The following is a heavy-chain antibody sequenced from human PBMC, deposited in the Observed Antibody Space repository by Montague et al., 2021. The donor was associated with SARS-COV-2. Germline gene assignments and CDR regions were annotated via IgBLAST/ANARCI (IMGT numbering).Heavy chain of an antibody. V-gene: IGHV4-4*07. CDR3: ARGGADYSYAYYHEMDV. CDR1: GASVSTYY. CDR2: LYTSGST. J-gene: IGHJ6*02. D-gene: IGHD3-16*01. Sequence: SETLSLTCTVSGASVSTYYWSWIRQPAGKKLEWMGRLYTSGSTYYNPSFKSRVTMSVDTSKNLFSLKLSSMTAADTAVYYCARGGADYSYAYYHEMDVWGQGITVTVSS.